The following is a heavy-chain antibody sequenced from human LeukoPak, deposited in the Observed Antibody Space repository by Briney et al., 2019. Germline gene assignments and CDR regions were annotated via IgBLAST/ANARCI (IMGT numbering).Heavy chain of an antibody. Sequence: AASVKVSCKASGYTFTVYYMHWVRQAPGQGLEWMGWINPNSGGTNYAQKFQGRVTMTRDTSISTAYMELSRLRSDDTAVYYCARDSLYYGSGSYYRAFSDWGQGTLVTVSS. CDR2: INPNSGGT. D-gene: IGHD3-10*01. CDR1: GYTFTVYY. CDR3: ARDSLYYGSGSYYRAFSD. V-gene: IGHV1-2*02. J-gene: IGHJ4*02.